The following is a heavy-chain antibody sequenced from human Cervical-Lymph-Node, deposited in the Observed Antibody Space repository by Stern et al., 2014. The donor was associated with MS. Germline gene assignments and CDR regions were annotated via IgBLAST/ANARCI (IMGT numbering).Heavy chain of an antibody. CDR1: GFTFSNYV. CDR3: ARYSGSGTWFDP. CDR2: ISGSGRSS. Sequence: EVQLVESGGGLARPGGSLRLSCAASGFTFSNYVLTWVRQAPGKGLEWVESISGSGRSSYYADSVQGRFAISTDNSSNTVNLQMSSLRADDTAIYYCARYSGSGTWFDPWGQGTLVTVSS. D-gene: IGHD3-10*01. V-gene: IGHV3-23*04. J-gene: IGHJ5*02.